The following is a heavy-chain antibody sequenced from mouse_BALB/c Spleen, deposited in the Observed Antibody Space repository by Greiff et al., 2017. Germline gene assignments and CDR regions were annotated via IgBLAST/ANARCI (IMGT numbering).Heavy chain of an antibody. CDR1: GYNFTSYW. Sequence: QVQLQQPGAELVKPGTSVKLSCKASGYNFTSYWINWVKLRPGQGLEWIGDIYPGSGSTNYNEKFKSKATLTVDTSSSTAYMQLSSLASEDSALYYCARDGNYVDYWGQGTAHTVSS. J-gene: IGHJ2*01. V-gene: IGHV1-55*01. CDR2: IYPGSGST. D-gene: IGHD2-1*01. CDR3: ARDGNYVDY.